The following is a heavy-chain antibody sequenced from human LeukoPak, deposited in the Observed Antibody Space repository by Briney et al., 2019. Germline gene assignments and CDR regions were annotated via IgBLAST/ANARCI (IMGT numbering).Heavy chain of an antibody. V-gene: IGHV3-30*04. D-gene: IGHD3-16*01. J-gene: IGHJ4*02. Sequence: GRSLRLSCAASGFTFSSYAMHWVRQAPGKGLEWVAVISYDGSNKYYADSVKGRFTISRDNSKNTLYLQMNSLRAEDTAVYYCARDPLPGYDSYAYYFDHWGQGTLVTVSS. CDR2: ISYDGSNK. CDR1: GFTFSSYA. CDR3: ARDPLPGYDSYAYYFDH.